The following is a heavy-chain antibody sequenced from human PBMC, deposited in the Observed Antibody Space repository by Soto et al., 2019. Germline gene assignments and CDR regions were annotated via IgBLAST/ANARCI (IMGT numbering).Heavy chain of an antibody. V-gene: IGHV1-69*02. J-gene: IGHJ4*02. CDR2: IIPILGIA. CDR1: GGTFSSYT. Sequence: QVQLVQSGAEVKKPGSSVKVSCKASGGTFSSYTISWVRQAPGQGLEWMGRIIPILGIANYAQKFQGRVTITADKSTSTVYMELSSLRSEDTAVYYWARVAAGIPFDYWGQGTLVTVSS. CDR3: ARVAAGIPFDY. D-gene: IGHD6-13*01.